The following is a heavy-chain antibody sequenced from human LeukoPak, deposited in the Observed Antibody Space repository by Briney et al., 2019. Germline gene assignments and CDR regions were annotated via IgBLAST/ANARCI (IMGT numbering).Heavy chain of an antibody. J-gene: IGHJ4*02. CDR1: GFTFSHYA. CDR2: ISYDGSNK. Sequence: GGSLRLSCAASGFTFSHYAMHWVREAPGKGLEWVALISYDGSNKYYADSVKGRFTISRDNSKNTLYLQMNSLRADDTAVYYSAKGDSNWGQGTLVTVSS. V-gene: IGHV3-30-3*01. CDR3: AKGDSN.